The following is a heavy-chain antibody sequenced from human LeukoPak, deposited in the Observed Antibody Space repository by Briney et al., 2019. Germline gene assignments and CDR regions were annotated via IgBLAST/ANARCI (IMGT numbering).Heavy chain of an antibody. CDR1: GGSISSSSYY. J-gene: IGHJ5*02. V-gene: IGHV4-39*07. D-gene: IGHD6-25*01. Sequence: SETLSLTCTVSGGSISSSSYYWGWIRQPPGKGLEWIGSIYYSGSTYYNPSLKSRVTISVDTSKNQFSLKLSSVTAADTAVYYCARDSSGWPMGLSQNWFDPWGQGTLVTVSS. CDR2: IYYSGST. CDR3: ARDSSGWPMGLSQNWFDP.